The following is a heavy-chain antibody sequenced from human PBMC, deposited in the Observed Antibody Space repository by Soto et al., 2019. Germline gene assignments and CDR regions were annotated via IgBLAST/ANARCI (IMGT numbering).Heavy chain of an antibody. CDR1: GGSISSYY. CDR2: IYYSGST. CDR3: ARHFRYGDLYYFDY. D-gene: IGHD4-17*01. Sequence: SETLSLTCTVSGGSISSYYWSWIRQPPGKGLEWIGYIYYSGSTNYNPSLKSRVTISVDTSKNQFSLKLSSVTAADTAVYYCARHFRYGDLYYFDYWGQGTLVTVSS. V-gene: IGHV4-59*08. J-gene: IGHJ4*02.